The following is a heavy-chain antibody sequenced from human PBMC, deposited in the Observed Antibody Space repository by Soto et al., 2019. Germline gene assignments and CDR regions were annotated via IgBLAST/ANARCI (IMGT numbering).Heavy chain of an antibody. D-gene: IGHD3-10*01. V-gene: IGHV1-18*04. CDR2: ISAYNDHT. J-gene: IGHJ4*02. CDR1: GYTFISYG. CDR3: ARAAWPYGSGSYEDY. Sequence: ASVKVSCKASGYTFISYGITWMRQAPGQGLEWMGWISAYNDHTNYAQNLQSGVTMTTDTSTTTAYMELRSLRSDDTAVYYCARAAWPYGSGSYEDYWGQGPLVTVSS.